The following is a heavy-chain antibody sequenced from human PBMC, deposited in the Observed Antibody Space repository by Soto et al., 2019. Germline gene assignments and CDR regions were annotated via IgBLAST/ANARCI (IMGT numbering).Heavy chain of an antibody. J-gene: IGHJ4*02. Sequence: SETLSLTCTVSGGSISSGDYYWSWIRQPPGKGLEWIGYIYYSGSTYYNPSLKSRLSISVDTSKNQFSLKLSSVTAADTAVYYCASRPYYYDSSGYYYRHFDYWGQGPLVTVAS. D-gene: IGHD3-22*01. CDR1: GGSISSGDYY. V-gene: IGHV4-30-4*01. CDR2: IYYSGST. CDR3: ASRPYYYDSSGYYYRHFDY.